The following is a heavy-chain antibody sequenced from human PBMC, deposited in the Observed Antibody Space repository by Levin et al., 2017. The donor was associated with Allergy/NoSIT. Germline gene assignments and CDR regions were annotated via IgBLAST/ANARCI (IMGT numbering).Heavy chain of an antibody. J-gene: IGHJ3*01. CDR1: GFSISEYA. CDR2: ITGGGFNT. CDR3: AKKQGGASGFSFDV. V-gene: IGHV3-23*01. D-gene: IGHD1-26*01. Sequence: GGSLRLSCAVSGFSISEYAMAWVRQAPGKGLEWVSEITGGGFNTYYGDSVKGRFTVSKDDSKDMLYLDLSSLRVEDTAVYYCAKKQGGASGFSFDVWGQGTMVTVSS.